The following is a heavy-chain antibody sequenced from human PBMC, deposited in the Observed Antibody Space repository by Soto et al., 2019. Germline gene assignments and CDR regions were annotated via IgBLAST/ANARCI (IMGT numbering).Heavy chain of an antibody. Sequence: QVRLQESGPGLVKPSQTLSLTCTVSGGSISSGGYYWSWIRQHPGKGLEWIGYIYYSGTTYYNPSLKSRITISVDTSKNQFSLKLSSVTAADTAMYYCARGTVNLFDPIDYFEHWGQGTLVTVSS. CDR2: IYYSGTT. V-gene: IGHV4-31*03. J-gene: IGHJ1*01. D-gene: IGHD3-9*01. CDR3: ARGTVNLFDPIDYFEH. CDR1: GGSISSGGYY.